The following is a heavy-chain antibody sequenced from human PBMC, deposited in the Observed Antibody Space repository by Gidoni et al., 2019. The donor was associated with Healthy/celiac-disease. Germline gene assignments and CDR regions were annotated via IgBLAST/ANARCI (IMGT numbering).Heavy chain of an antibody. CDR3: ARDLAAAEHQNYYYGMDV. V-gene: IGHV3-11*06. CDR1: GFTSGDCY. Sequence: QVQLVESGGGLGKTGGSRRRSCAAHGFTSGDCYMSWIRQAPGKGLEWVSCIISISSYTNYADSVKGRFTISRDNATNSLYLQMSSLRSVDTAVYYCARDLAAAEHQNYYYGMDVWGQGTTVTVSS. D-gene: IGHD6-13*01. CDR2: IISISSYT. J-gene: IGHJ6*02.